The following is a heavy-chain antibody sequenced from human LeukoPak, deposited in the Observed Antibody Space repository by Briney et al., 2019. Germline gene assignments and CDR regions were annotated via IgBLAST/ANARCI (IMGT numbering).Heavy chain of an antibody. J-gene: IGHJ4*02. CDR1: GFTFSSYS. CDR2: ISSSTSYI. V-gene: IGHV3-21*01. CDR3: ARAGGNTVSHSDY. Sequence: PGGSLRLSCAASGFTFSSYSMNWIRQAPGKGLEWVSSISSSTSYIYYADSVKGRFTISKDNAKNSLYLQMNSLRAEDTAVYYCARAGGNTVSHSDYWGQGTLVTASS. D-gene: IGHD4-17*01.